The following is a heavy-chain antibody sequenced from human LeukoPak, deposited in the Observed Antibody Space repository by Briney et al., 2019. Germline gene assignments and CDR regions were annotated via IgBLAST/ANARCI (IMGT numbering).Heavy chain of an antibody. CDR1: GFTFSNSW. D-gene: IGHD1-7*01. Sequence: QAGGSLRLSCAASGFTFSNSWMHWVRQAPGKGLVWVSRISSDGSITNYADSVKGRFTISRDSAKNTLYLQLNSLRAEDTAVYYCARGGNYYFDYWGLGTLVTVSS. V-gene: IGHV3-74*01. CDR2: ISSDGSIT. J-gene: IGHJ4*02. CDR3: ARGGNYYFDY.